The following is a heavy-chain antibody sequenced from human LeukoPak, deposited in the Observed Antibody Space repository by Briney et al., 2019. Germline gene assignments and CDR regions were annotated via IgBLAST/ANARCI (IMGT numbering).Heavy chain of an antibody. Sequence: PGGSLRLSCAASGFTFSSYGMHWVRQAPGKGLEWVAVIWYDGSNKYYADSVKGRFTISRDNSKNTLYLQMNSLRAEDTAVYYCAKEGYNMGFDYWGQGTLVTVSS. CDR2: IWYDGSNK. CDR3: AKEGYNMGFDY. CDR1: GFTFSSYG. D-gene: IGHD1-14*01. V-gene: IGHV3-30*02. J-gene: IGHJ4*02.